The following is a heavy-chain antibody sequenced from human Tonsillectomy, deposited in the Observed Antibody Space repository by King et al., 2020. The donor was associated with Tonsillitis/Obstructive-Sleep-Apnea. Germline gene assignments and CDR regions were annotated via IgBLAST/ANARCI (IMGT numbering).Heavy chain of an antibody. CDR3: AARDLGYCSSTSCYSYYYYYMDV. D-gene: IGHD2-2*01. V-gene: IGHV1-58*01. CDR1: GFTFTSSA. Sequence: QLVQSGPEVKKPGTSVKVSCKASGFTFTSSAVQWVRQARGQRLEWIGGIVVGSGNTNYAQKFQERVTITREMSPSTAYMELGSLRSEDTAVYYCAARDLGYCSSTSCYSYYYYYMDVWGKGTTVTVSS. J-gene: IGHJ6*03. CDR2: IVVGSGNT.